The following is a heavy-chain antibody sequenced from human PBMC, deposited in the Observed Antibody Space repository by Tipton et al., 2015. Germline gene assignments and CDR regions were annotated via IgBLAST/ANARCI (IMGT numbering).Heavy chain of an antibody. J-gene: IGHJ4*02. V-gene: IGHV4-61*01. CDR1: GGSVSRGSYY. Sequence: LRLSCTVSGGSVSRGSYYWSWIRQPPGKGLEWIGYIYYSGTTNYNPSLKSRVTVSVDTSRNQFSLKMTSVTAADTAVYYCARAVAGTFDYWGQGTLVTVSS. CDR3: ARAVAGTFDY. CDR2: IYYSGTT. D-gene: IGHD6-19*01.